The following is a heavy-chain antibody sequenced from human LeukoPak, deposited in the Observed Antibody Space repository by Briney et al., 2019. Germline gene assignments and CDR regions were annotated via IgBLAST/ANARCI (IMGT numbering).Heavy chain of an antibody. CDR2: ISRNGGST. CDR3: VKESGFMVAPNSAFDI. D-gene: IGHD4/OR15-4a*01. CDR1: GFTFNSYP. V-gene: IGHV3-64D*06. J-gene: IGHJ3*02. Sequence: PGGSLRLSCPASGFTFNSYPVHWVRQAPGKGLEYVSGISRNGGSTYYADSVKGRFTISRDNSENTLYLQMSSLRAEDTAVYYCVKESGFMVAPNSAFDIWGQGTMVTVSS.